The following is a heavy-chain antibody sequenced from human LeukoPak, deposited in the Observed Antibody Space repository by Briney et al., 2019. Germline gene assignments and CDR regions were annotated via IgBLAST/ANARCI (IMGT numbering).Heavy chain of an antibody. V-gene: IGHV1-2*02. CDR3: ASYLGGTGYYFDY. CDR1: GYTFTGYY. J-gene: IGHJ4*02. CDR2: INPNSGGT. Sequence: ASVKVSCKASGYTFTGYYMHWVRQAPGQGLEWMGWINPNSGGTNYAQKFQGRVTMTRDTSTSTVYMELSSLRSEDTAVYYCASYLGGTGYYFDYWGQGTLVTVSS. D-gene: IGHD7-27*01.